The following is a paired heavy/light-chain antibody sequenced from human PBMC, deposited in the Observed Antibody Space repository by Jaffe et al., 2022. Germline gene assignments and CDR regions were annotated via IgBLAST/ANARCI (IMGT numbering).Light chain of an antibody. V-gene: IGKV1-9*01. CDR1: QGISSY. Sequence: DIQLTQSPSFLSASVGDRVTITCRASQGISSYLAWYQQKPGKAPKLLIYAASTLQSGVPSRFSGSGSGTEFTLTISSLQPEDFATYYCQQLNIYPLTFGGGTKVEIK. J-gene: IGKJ4*01. CDR3: QQLNIYPLT. CDR2: AAS.
Heavy chain of an antibody. V-gene: IGHV3-30*18. CDR3: AKSMYLPHGDYNWYFDL. CDR2: ISNDGSNI. D-gene: IGHD4-17*01. Sequence: QVQLVESGGGVVQTGGSLRLSCAASGFTFSSYGMHWVRQAPGKGLEWVAVISNDGSNIHYVDSVKGRFTISRDNSKNTLYLQMNSLKTEDTAVYYCAKSMYLPHGDYNWYFDLWGRGTLVTVSS. J-gene: IGHJ2*01. CDR1: GFTFSSYG.